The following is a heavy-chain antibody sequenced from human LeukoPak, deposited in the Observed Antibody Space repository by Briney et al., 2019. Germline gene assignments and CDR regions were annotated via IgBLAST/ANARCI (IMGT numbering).Heavy chain of an antibody. Sequence: SETLSLTCTVSGGSISSYYWSWIRQPPGKGLEWIGYIYYRGSTNYNPSLESRVTISVDTSKNRFSLKLSSVTAADTAVYYCARDRYSGYDGFGAFDIWGQGTMVTVSS. V-gene: IGHV4-59*01. J-gene: IGHJ3*02. CDR3: ARDRYSGYDGFGAFDI. D-gene: IGHD5-12*01. CDR2: IYYRGST. CDR1: GGSISSYY.